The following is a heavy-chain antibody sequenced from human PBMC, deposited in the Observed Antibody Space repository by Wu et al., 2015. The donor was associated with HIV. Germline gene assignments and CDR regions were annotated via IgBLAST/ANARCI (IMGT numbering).Heavy chain of an antibody. CDR2: IIPIFGTA. CDR3: ARGVPAAIRDYYYYYMDV. J-gene: IGHJ6*03. V-gene: IGHV1-69*12. D-gene: IGHD2-2*01. CDR1: GGTFSSYA. Sequence: QVQLVQSGAEVKKPGSSVKVSCKASGGTFSSYAISWVRQAPGQGLEWMGGIIPIFGTANYAQKFQGRVTITADESTSTAYMELSSLRSEDTAVYYCARGVPAAIRDYYYYYMDVWGKGTTVTVSS.